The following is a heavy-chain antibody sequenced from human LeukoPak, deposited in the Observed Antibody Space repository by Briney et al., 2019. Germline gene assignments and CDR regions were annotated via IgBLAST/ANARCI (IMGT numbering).Heavy chain of an antibody. D-gene: IGHD4-23*01. CDR1: GGSISSYY. V-gene: IGHV4-59*12. CDR2: IYYSGST. J-gene: IGHJ4*02. Sequence: SETLSLTCTVSGGSISSYYWSWIRQPPGKGLEWIGYIYYSGSTNYNPSLKSRVTISVDTSKNQFSLKLSSVTAADTAVYYCARHYGGNSGLDYWGQGTLVTVSS. CDR3: ARHYGGNSGLDY.